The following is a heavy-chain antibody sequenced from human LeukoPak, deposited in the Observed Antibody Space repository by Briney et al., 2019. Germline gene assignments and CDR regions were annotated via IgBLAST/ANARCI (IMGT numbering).Heavy chain of an antibody. V-gene: IGHV3-23*01. CDR1: GFTFSSYA. CDR3: AKLVLLWFGELSGAFDI. D-gene: IGHD3-10*01. Sequence: GGSLGLSCAASGFTFSSYAMSWVRQAPGKGLEWVSAISGSGGSTYYADSVKGRFTISRDNSKNTLYLQMNSLRAEDTAVYYCAKLVLLWFGELSGAFDIWGQGTMVTVSS. CDR2: ISGSGGST. J-gene: IGHJ3*02.